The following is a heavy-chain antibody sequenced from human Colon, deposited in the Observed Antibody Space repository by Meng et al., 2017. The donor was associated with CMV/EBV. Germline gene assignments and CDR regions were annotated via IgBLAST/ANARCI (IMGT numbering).Heavy chain of an antibody. CDR3: AKDRAYCGSFSCSPNYFDS. CDR1: GFTLSSYA. J-gene: IGHJ4*02. Sequence: GGSLRLSCAASGFTLSSYAMHWVRQAPGKGLEWVAVISYDESGTYYADSVKGRFTISRDNSKNTLYLRMIDLRAEDTAMYYCAKDRAYCGSFSCSPNYFDSWGQGNLVTVSS. D-gene: IGHD2-21*01. V-gene: IGHV3-30*04. CDR2: ISYDESGT.